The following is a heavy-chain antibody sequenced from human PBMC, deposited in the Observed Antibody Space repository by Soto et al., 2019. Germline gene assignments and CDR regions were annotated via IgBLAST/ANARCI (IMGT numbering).Heavy chain of an antibody. V-gene: IGHV3-21*01. CDR1: GFTFSSYS. CDR3: ARDRGGDLKALDS. Sequence: EVQLVESGGGLVKPGGSLRLSCAASGFTFSSYSMNWVRQAPGKGLEWVSSISSSSSYIYYADSVKGRFTISRDNAKNSLHLQMNSLRAEDTAVYYCARDRGGDLKALDSWGQGTMVTVSS. J-gene: IGHJ3*02. CDR2: ISSSSSYI. D-gene: IGHD3-10*01.